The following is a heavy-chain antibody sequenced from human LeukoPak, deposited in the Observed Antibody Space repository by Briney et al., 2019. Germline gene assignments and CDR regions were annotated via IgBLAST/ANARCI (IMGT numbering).Heavy chain of an antibody. D-gene: IGHD2-8*01. CDR2: IYPGDFTT. V-gene: IGHV5-51*01. CDR1: GYSFTSYW. CDR3: ARKTYCTTSRCYYCMDV. Sequence: GESLKISCEASGYSFTSYWIAWVRQMPGKGLEWMGIIYPGDFTTRYSPSFQGQVTISADRSTNTAYLQWNSLTASDTATYYCARKTYCTTSRCYYCMDVWGEGTTVTVTS. J-gene: IGHJ6*04.